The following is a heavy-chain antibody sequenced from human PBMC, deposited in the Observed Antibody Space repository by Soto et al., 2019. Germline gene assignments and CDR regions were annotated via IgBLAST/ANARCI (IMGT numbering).Heavy chain of an antibody. CDR3: ARYFRGSGRYFFDY. J-gene: IGHJ4*02. V-gene: IGHV3-7*03. D-gene: IGHD6-19*01. CDR2: INQDGGGT. CDR1: GFTFISSF. Sequence: GGSLRLSCVASGFTFISSFMGWVRQAPGKGLEWVANINQDGGGTYYVDSVEGRFTISRDNAKYSLYLQMNSLRGEDTAVYYCARYFRGSGRYFFDYWGQGTLVTVSS.